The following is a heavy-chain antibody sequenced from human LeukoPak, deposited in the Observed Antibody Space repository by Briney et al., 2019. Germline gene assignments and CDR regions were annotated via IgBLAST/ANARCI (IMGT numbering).Heavy chain of an antibody. CDR3: ARDPDSSAFDY. V-gene: IGHV3-7*01. J-gene: IGHJ4*02. CDR1: GFDFGTYW. D-gene: IGHD2-15*01. CDR2: IKYDDTVK. Sequence: GGSLRLSCTAAGFDFGTYWMSWVRQSPEKGLEFVANIKYDDTVKNYVDPVKGRFTISRDNPSNSVYLQMDSLRPEDTALYYCARDPDSSAFDYWGQGAQVTVSS.